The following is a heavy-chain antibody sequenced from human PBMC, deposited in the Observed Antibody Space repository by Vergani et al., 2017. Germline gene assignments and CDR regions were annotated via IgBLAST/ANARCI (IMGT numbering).Heavy chain of an antibody. CDR1: GYPFTNYA. CDR3: VRTRAGSCTGGSCYSGWFDP. J-gene: IGHJ5*02. V-gene: IGHV7-4-1*02. Sequence: QVQLVQSGSEVKKPGASVKVSCRASGYPFTNYALNWVRQAPGQGLEGMGLINSHSGNPTYAQGFKGRFVFPLNSSISTSYLQSNSLQPEDTAVYYCVRTRAGSCTGGSCYSGWFDPWRQGTLVTVSS. D-gene: IGHD2-15*01. CDR2: INSHSGNP.